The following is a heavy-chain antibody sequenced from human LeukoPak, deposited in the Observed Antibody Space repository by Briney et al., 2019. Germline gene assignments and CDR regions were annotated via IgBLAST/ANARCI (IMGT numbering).Heavy chain of an antibody. CDR2: ISNSGTSV. D-gene: IGHD6-13*01. CDR1: GFTFSSYE. CDR3: GRWRVEAGIDD. V-gene: IGHV3-48*03. Sequence: GGSLRLSCAASGFTFSSYEMNWVRQAPGRGLEWVSYISNSGTSVYYADSVKDRFTISRDNAKNSLYLQMNSLRAEDTAVYYWGRWRVEAGIDDWGQGTLVIVPS. J-gene: IGHJ4*02.